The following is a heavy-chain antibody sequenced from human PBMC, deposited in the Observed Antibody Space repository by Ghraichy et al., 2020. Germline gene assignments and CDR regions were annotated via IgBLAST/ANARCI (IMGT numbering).Heavy chain of an antibody. CDR1: GFSLSTSGVG. V-gene: IGHV2-5*01. D-gene: IGHD6-13*01. J-gene: IGHJ5*02. CDR3: AHLWGSSWYLRWFDP. CDR2: IYWNDDR. Sequence: SGPTLVKPTQTLTLTCTFSGFSLSTSGVGVGWIRQPPGKALEWLALIYWNDDRRYSPSLKSRLTITKDTSKNQVVLTMTNMDPVDTATYYCAHLWGSSWYLRWFDPWGQGTLVTVSS.